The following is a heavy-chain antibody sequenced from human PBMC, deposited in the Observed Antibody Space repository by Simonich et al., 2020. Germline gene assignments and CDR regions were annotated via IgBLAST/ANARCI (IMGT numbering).Heavy chain of an antibody. CDR2: INPNSGGT. V-gene: IGHV1-2*06. CDR3: ASGWDWGFSHMSDY. D-gene: IGHD7-27*01. J-gene: IGHJ4*02. Sequence: QVQLVQSGAEGKKPGASVKVSCKASGYTFTGYYMHWVRQAPGQGLEWMGRINPNSGGTNAAQNVQGRVTMTRDTSISTAYMELSRLRSDDTAVYYCASGWDWGFSHMSDYWGQGTLVTVSS. CDR1: GYTFTGYY.